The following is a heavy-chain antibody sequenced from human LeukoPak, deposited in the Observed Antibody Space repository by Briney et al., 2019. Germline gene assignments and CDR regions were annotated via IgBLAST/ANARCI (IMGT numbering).Heavy chain of an antibody. CDR3: ASSSGYDSIVLDY. V-gene: IGHV4-59*08. J-gene: IGHJ4*02. Sequence: SETLSLICTVSGGSISSYYWSWIRQPPGKGLEWIGYIYYSGSTNYNPSLKSRVTISVDTSKNQFSLKLSSVTAADTAVYYCASSSGYDSIVLDYWGQGTLVTVSS. CDR1: GGSISSYY. CDR2: IYYSGST. D-gene: IGHD5-12*01.